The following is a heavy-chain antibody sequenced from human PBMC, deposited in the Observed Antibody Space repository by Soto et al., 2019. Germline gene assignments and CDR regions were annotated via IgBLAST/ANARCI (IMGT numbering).Heavy chain of an antibody. D-gene: IGHD1-7*01. V-gene: IGHV1-46*01. J-gene: IGHJ4*02. Sequence: GASVKVSCKASGYTFTNYYMHWVRQAPGQGPEWMATINPSGDSTYAQKFQGRVTVTRDTSTSTVYMELSSLRSDDTAVYYCARDWELGYWGQGTLVTVS. CDR1: GYTFTNYY. CDR2: INPSGDS. CDR3: ARDWELGY.